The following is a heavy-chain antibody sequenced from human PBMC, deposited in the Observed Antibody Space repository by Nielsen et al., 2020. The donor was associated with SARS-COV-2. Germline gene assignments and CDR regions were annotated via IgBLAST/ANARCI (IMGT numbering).Heavy chain of an antibody. V-gene: IGHV3-21*01. D-gene: IGHD3-3*01. J-gene: IGHJ4*02. CDR1: GFTFSSYS. Sequence: GESLKISCAASGFTFSSYSMNWVRQAPGKGLEWVSSISSSSSYIYYADSVKGRFTISRDNAKNSLYLQMNSLRAEDTAVYYCASFPRFYDTLNYWGQGTLVTVSS. CDR3: ASFPRFYDTLNY. CDR2: ISSSSSYI.